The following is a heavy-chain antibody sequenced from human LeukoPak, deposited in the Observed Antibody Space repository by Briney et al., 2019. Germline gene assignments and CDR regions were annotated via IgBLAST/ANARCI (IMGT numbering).Heavy chain of an antibody. CDR3: AKGLNYDSSGYLDY. Sequence: GRSLRLSCAASGFTFDDYAMHWVRQAPGKGLEWVSGISWSSGSIGYADSVKGRFTISRDNAKNSLYLQMNSLRAEDTALYYCAKGLNYDSSGYLDYWGQGTLVTVSS. D-gene: IGHD3-22*01. V-gene: IGHV3-9*01. J-gene: IGHJ4*02. CDR2: ISWSSGSI. CDR1: GFTFDDYA.